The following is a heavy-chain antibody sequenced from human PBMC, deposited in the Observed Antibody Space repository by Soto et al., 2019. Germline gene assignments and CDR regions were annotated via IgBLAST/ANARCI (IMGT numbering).Heavy chain of an antibody. CDR3: AKGGEGYCSGTSCLYHMDA. J-gene: IGHJ6*03. V-gene: IGHV3-23*01. Sequence: EVQLLESGGGLVQPGGSRRLSCAASGFTFSSYAMSWVRQAPGKGLEWVSTISDSGSTYYADSVKGRFTISRDISKNMLYVQMSSLRAEDTAVYYCAKGGEGYCSGTSCLYHMDAWGKGTTVTVSS. D-gene: IGHD2-15*01. CDR1: GFTFSSYA. CDR2: ISDSGST.